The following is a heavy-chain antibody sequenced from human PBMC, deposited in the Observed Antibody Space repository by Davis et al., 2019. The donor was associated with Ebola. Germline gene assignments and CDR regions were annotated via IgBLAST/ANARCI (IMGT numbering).Heavy chain of an antibody. Sequence: GGSLRLSCEGSGYSFTNYWIGWVRQMPGKGLEWMAIIYPGDSDTRYSPSLLGQFTISADKSISTAYLQWSSLKASDSAMYYCASLRRTITGMDDGFDIWGQGTMVTVSS. CDR2: IYPGDSDT. J-gene: IGHJ3*02. CDR3: ASLRRTITGMDDGFDI. CDR1: GYSFTNYW. D-gene: IGHD7-27*01. V-gene: IGHV5-51*01.